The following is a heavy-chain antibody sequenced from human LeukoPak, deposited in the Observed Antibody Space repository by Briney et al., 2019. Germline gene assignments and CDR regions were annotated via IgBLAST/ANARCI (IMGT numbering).Heavy chain of an antibody. CDR3: ARDGPRGYFQH. V-gene: IGHV1-18*01. D-gene: IGHD1-14*01. CDR1: GYIFTSYG. J-gene: IGHJ1*01. CDR2: INTYNGHT. Sequence: ASVKVPCNTSGYIFTSYGISWVRQAPGRGLEYMGWINTYNGHTNYAQKLQGRVTVTTDTSTSTAYLELRSLRSDDTAVYYCARDGPRGYFQHWGQGTLITVSS.